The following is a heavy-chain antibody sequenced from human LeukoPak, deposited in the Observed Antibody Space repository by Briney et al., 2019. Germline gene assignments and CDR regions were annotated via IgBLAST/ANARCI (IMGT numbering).Heavy chain of an antibody. CDR2: IIPIFGTA. D-gene: IGHD3-9*01. CDR3: ARTYYDILTGYAAWYFDY. Sequence: GASVTVSCTASGGTFSSYAISWVRQAPGQGLEWMGGIIPIFGTANYAQKFQGRVTITADESTSTAYMELSSLRSEDTAVYYCARTYYDILTGYAAWYFDYWGQGTLVTVSS. V-gene: IGHV1-69*13. J-gene: IGHJ4*02. CDR1: GGTFSSYA.